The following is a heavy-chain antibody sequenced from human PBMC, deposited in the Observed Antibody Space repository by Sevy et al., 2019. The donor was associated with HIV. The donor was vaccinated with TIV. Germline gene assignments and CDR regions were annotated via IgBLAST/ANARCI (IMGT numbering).Heavy chain of an antibody. J-gene: IGHJ4*02. V-gene: IGHV4-59*01. CDR1: GGSINSFF. Sequence: SETLSLTCAVSGGSINSFFWSWIRQSPGKGLEWIGYVYDSGNSDYNPSLRSRVTISVETYMKQFSLKLRSVTAADTAVYYCARGGGIYYDSRGFHPQYYFDSWGQGTLVTVSS. CDR3: ARGGGIYYDSRGFHPQYYFDS. D-gene: IGHD3-22*01. CDR2: VYDSGNS.